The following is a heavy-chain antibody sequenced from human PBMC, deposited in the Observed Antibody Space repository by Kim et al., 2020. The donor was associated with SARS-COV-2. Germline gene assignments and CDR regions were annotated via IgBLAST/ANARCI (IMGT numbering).Heavy chain of an antibody. CDR2: IYYSGST. D-gene: IGHD6-13*01. CDR3: ARHHAGYKGYSSSWHNIDY. J-gene: IGHJ4*02. Sequence: SETLSLTCTVSGGSISSYYWSWIRQPPGKGLEWIGYIYYSGSTNYNPSLKSRVTISVDTSKNQFSLKLSSVTAADTAVYYCARHHAGYKGYSSSWHNIDYWGQGTLVTVSS. CDR1: GGSISSYY. V-gene: IGHV4-59*08.